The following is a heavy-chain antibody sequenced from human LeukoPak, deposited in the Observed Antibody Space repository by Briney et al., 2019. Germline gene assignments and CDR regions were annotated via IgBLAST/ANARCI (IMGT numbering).Heavy chain of an antibody. CDR3: ARVVVAATGGYFQH. CDR1: GGSISSYY. Sequence: PSETLSLTCTVSGGSISSYYWSWIRQPPGKGLVWIGYIYYSGSTNYNPSLKSRVTISVDTSKNQFSLKLSSVTAADTAVYYCARVVVAATGGYFQHWGQGTLVTVSS. V-gene: IGHV4-59*08. D-gene: IGHD2-15*01. J-gene: IGHJ1*01. CDR2: IYYSGST.